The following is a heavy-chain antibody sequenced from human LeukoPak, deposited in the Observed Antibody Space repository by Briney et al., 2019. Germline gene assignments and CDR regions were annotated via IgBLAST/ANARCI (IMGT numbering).Heavy chain of an antibody. CDR3: ASQVGITP. J-gene: IGHJ4*02. Sequence: GESLKISCKASGYTFSRHWIAWVRQMPGKGLEWMGFIYPGDSDTRYSPSFQGQVTISADKSTNTASLQWSSLKASDNAIYYCASQVGITPWGQGTLVTVSS. V-gene: IGHV5-51*01. CDR1: GYTFSRHW. D-gene: IGHD2-15*01. CDR2: IYPGDSDT.